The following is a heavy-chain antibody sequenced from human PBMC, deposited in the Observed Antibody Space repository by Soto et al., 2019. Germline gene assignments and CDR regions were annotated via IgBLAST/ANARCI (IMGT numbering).Heavy chain of an antibody. CDR2: MNPNSGNT. CDR3: ARGGQLWFDVFDI. J-gene: IGHJ3*02. Sequence: GASVKVSCKASGHTFTSYDINWVRQATGQGLEWMGWMNPNSGNTGYAQKFQGRVTMTRNTSISTAYMELSSLRSEDTAGYYCARGGQLWFDVFDIWGQGTMVTVSS. CDR1: GHTFTSYD. V-gene: IGHV1-8*01. D-gene: IGHD5-18*01.